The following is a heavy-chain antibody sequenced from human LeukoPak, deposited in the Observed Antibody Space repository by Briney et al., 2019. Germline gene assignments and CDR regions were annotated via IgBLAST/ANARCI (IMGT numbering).Heavy chain of an antibody. J-gene: IGHJ3*02. CDR3: ATPMANTFDAFDI. D-gene: IGHD5-24*01. CDR2: MNRESGIT. Sequence: ASVKVSCKPSGYIFRNYDINWVRQAPGQGLEWMGWMNRESGITGYAQKFHGRVTMTRHAPTNTAYMELTSLRSEDTAVYFCATPMANTFDAFDIWGQGSRVTVSS. CDR1: GYIFRNYD. V-gene: IGHV1-8*01.